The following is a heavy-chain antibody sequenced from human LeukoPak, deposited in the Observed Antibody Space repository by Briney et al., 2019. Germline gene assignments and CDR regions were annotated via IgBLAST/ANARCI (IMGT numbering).Heavy chain of an antibody. J-gene: IGHJ4*02. CDR2: INPNSGDT. CDR1: AYAFTGYY. Sequence: GASVKVSCKASAYAFTGYYIHWIRQAPGQGLEWMGRINPNSGDTNSAQKFQGRVSMTRDTSISTAYMELGSLRSDDTALYYCARASTVSPGVVETLDYWGQGTLVTVSS. CDR3: ARASTVSPGVVETLDY. V-gene: IGHV1-2*06. D-gene: IGHD3-16*02.